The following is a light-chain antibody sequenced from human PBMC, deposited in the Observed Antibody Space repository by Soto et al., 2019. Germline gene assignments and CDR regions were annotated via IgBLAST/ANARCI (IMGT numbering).Light chain of an antibody. CDR2: AAS. Sequence: DIQMTQSPSSLSASVGDRVTITCRASQSISSYLNWYQQKPGKAPKLLIYAASSLQSGVPSRFSGSGSGTDFTLTISSLQPEDFATYYCQQSYSPRFTFGGGTEVEIK. J-gene: IGKJ4*01. CDR1: QSISSY. V-gene: IGKV1-39*01. CDR3: QQSYSPRFT.